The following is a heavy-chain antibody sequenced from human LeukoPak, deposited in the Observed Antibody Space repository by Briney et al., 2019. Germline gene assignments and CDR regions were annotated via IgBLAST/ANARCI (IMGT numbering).Heavy chain of an antibody. D-gene: IGHD6-6*01. CDR3: AKDCQPTYSSSSNYFDY. Sequence: GGSLRLSCAASGFTFDDYAMHWVRQAPGKGLEWVSGISWNSGSIGYADSVRGRFTISRDNAKNSLYLQMNSLRAEDTALYYCAKDCQPTYSSSSNYFDYWGQGTLVTVSS. CDR1: GFTFDDYA. J-gene: IGHJ4*02. V-gene: IGHV3-9*01. CDR2: ISWNSGSI.